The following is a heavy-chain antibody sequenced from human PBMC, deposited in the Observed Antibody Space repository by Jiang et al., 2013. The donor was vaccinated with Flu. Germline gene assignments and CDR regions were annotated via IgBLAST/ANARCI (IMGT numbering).Heavy chain of an antibody. D-gene: IGHD6-19*01. CDR3: DKNKDNSGWVIDY. J-gene: IGHJ4*02. CDR1: GFTFSSYA. Sequence: VQLLESGGGLVQPGGSLRLSCAASGFTFSSYAMSWVRQAPGKGLEWVSLISGSGTSTYYADSVKGRFTISRDNSKNTLYLQMNSLRAEDTAVYYCDKNKDNSGWVIDYWAREPCSPSPQ. V-gene: IGHV3-23*01. CDR2: ISGSGTST.